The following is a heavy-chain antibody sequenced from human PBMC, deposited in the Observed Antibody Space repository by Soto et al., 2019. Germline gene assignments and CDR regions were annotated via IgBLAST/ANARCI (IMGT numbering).Heavy chain of an antibody. CDR1: GGTFSSYA. CDR3: ARDRSDIAQRGGMDV. V-gene: IGHV1-69*13. J-gene: IGHJ6*02. CDR2: IIPIFGTA. Sequence: RASVKVSCKASGGTFSSYAISWVRQAPGQGLEWMGGIIPIFGTANYAQKFQGRVTITADESTSTAYMELSSLRSEDTAVYYCARDRSDIAQRGGMDVWGQGTTVTVSS. D-gene: IGHD2-15*01.